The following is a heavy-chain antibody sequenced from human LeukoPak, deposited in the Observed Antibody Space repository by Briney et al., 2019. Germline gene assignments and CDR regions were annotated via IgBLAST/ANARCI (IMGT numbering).Heavy chain of an antibody. J-gene: IGHJ4*02. Sequence: SVKVSCKASGGTFSSYAISWVRQAPGQGLEWMGGIIPIFGTANYAQKFQGRVTITADESTSTAYMELSSLRSEDTAVYYCARDRLHYGEYEKTFDYWGQGTLVSVSS. D-gene: IGHD4-17*01. V-gene: IGHV1-69*01. CDR2: IIPIFGTA. CDR1: GGTFSSYA. CDR3: ARDRLHYGEYEKTFDY.